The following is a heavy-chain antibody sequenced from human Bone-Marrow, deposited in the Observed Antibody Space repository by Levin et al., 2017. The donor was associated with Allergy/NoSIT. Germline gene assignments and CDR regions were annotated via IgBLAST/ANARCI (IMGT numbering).Heavy chain of an antibody. CDR3: VRYPRIAARPPYYYDYGMDV. CDR2: ISSSGSTI. D-gene: IGHD6-6*01. J-gene: IGHJ6*02. Sequence: GGSLRLSCAASGFTFSDYYMSWIRQAPGKGLEWVSYISSSGSTIYYADSVKGRFTISRDNAKNSLYLQMNSLRAEDTAVYYCVRYPRIAARPPYYYDYGMDVWGQGTTVTVSS. V-gene: IGHV3-11*01. CDR1: GFTFSDYY.